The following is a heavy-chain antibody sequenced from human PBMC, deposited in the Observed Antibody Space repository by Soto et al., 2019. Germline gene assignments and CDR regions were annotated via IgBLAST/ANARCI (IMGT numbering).Heavy chain of an antibody. Sequence: QVQLVESGGGVVQPGRSLRLSCAASGFTFSSYGMHWVRQAPGKGLEWVAVISYDGSNKYYADSVKGRFTISRDNSKNTLYLQMNSLRAEDTAVYYCAKDWYGDGYYYGMDVWGQGTTVTVSS. J-gene: IGHJ6*02. D-gene: IGHD4-17*01. CDR3: AKDWYGDGYYYGMDV. CDR1: GFTFSSYG. CDR2: ISYDGSNK. V-gene: IGHV3-30*18.